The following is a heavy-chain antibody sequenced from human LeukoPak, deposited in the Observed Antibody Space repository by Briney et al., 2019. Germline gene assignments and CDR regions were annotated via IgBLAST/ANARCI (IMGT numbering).Heavy chain of an antibody. CDR2: IYSSGNT. CDR1: AGSISSYY. Sequence: PSETLSLTCTVSAGSISSYYWGWIRQPPGKGLEWIGSIYSSGNTNDNPSLKSRLTISVNTSKNQFSLKLSSVTAADTAVYYCAGNYYDSPGAFDIWGQGTMVTVSS. D-gene: IGHD3-22*01. J-gene: IGHJ3*02. V-gene: IGHV4-59*12. CDR3: AGNYYDSPGAFDI.